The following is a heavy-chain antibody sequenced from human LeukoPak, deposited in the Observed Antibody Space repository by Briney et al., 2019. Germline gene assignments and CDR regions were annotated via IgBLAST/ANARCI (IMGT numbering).Heavy chain of an antibody. CDR1: GGSISSYY. J-gene: IGHJ4*02. D-gene: IGHD3-22*01. V-gene: IGHV4-59*01. Sequence: SETLSLTCTVSGGSISSYYWSWIRQPPGKGLEWMGYIYYSGSSNYNPSLKSRVTISVDTSKNQFSLKLSSVTAADTAVYYCARDSSGYFDYWGQGTLVTVSS. CDR2: IYYSGSS. CDR3: ARDSSGYFDY.